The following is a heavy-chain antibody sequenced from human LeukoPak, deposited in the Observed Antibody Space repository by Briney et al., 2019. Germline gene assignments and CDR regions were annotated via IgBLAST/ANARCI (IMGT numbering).Heavy chain of an antibody. V-gene: IGHV3-74*01. CDR1: GNYW. CDR2: INSDGSWT. Sequence: GGSLRLSCAASGNYWMHWFRQVPGKGLVWVSHINSDGSWTSYSDSVKVRFTISKDNAKNPVYMQMNSLRAEDTAVYYCVSFYETYWGRGTLVTVSS. J-gene: IGHJ4*02. D-gene: IGHD2/OR15-2a*01. CDR3: VSFYETY.